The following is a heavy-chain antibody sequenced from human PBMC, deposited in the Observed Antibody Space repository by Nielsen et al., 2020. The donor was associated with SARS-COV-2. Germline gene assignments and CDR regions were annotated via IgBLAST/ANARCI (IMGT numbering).Heavy chain of an antibody. J-gene: IGHJ4*02. D-gene: IGHD3-9*01. CDR1: GGSFSGYY. CDR2: INHSGST. V-gene: IGHV4-34*01. Sequence: SETLSLTCAVYGGSFSGYYWSWIRQPPGKGLEWIGEINHSGSTNYNPSLKSRVTISVDTSKNQFSLKLSSVTAADTAVYYCARGGRGGYFDWLPSLFDYWGQGTLVTVSS. CDR3: ARGGRGGYFDWLPSLFDY.